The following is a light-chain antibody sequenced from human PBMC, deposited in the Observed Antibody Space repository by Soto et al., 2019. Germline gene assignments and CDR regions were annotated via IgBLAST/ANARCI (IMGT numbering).Light chain of an antibody. V-gene: IGLV2-8*01. J-gene: IGLJ1*01. CDR3: SSYAGSNNPYV. CDR2: EVS. Sequence: QSVLTQPPSAAGSPGQSVTISCTGTSSDVGGYNYVSWYQQHPGKAPKLMIYEVSKRPSGGPDRFSGSKSGNTASLTVSGLQAEDEADYYCSSYAGSNNPYVFGTGTQLTVL. CDR1: SSDVGGYNY.